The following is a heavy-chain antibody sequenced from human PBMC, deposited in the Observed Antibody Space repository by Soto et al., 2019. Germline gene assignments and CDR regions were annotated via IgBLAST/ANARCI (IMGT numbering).Heavy chain of an antibody. CDR1: GFTFTTYS. J-gene: IGHJ4*02. Sequence: GGSLRLSCAASGFTFTTYSMHWVRQVPGKGLEYVSSISNNGGSTNYADSVKGRFTISRDNSKNTLYLQMGSLTAEDTAVYYCARGRRGVFDYWGQGTPVTVSS. CDR3: ARGRRGVFDY. D-gene: IGHD2-8*01. V-gene: IGHV3-64*02. CDR2: ISNNGGST.